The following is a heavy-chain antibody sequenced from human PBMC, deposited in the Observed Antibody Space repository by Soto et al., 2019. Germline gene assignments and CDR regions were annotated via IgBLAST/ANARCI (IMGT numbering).Heavy chain of an antibody. CDR3: ARDHDYDILTGYYWFDP. V-gene: IGHV1-69*08. J-gene: IGHJ5*02. CDR2: IIPILGIA. D-gene: IGHD3-9*01. Sequence: QVQLVQSGAEVKKPGSSVKVSCKASGGTFSSYTISWVRQAPGQGLEWMGWIIPILGIANYAQKFQGRVTITADKSTSTAYMELSSLRSEDTAVYYCARDHDYDILTGYYWFDPWGQGTLVTVSS. CDR1: GGTFSSYT.